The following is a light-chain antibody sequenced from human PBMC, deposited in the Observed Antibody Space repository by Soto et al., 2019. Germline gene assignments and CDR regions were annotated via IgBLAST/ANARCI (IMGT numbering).Light chain of an antibody. V-gene: IGKV1-9*01. Sequence: IPLTQSPSSLSASVGDRVTVTCRASQDINMFLAWFQQKPGKALNLLIFYASTLQSAVASRFSGGGSGTDFTLTIDSLQPEDCATYYCQQLKTYPYTFGQGTKLEIK. CDR2: YAS. CDR3: QQLKTYPYT. CDR1: QDINMF. J-gene: IGKJ2*01.